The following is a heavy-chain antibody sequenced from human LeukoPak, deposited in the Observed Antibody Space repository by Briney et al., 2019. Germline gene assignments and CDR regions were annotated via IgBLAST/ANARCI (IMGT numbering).Heavy chain of an antibody. D-gene: IGHD2-15*01. V-gene: IGHV3-23*01. CDR3: AKSLGYCSGGSCPPVAFDI. J-gene: IGHJ3*02. Sequence: GGSLTLSCAASGCTFSSYAMSWVRQAPGRGLEWVSAISGSDGSTYYADSVKGRFTISRDNSKNTLYLQMNSLRAEDTAVYYCAKSLGYCSGGSCPPVAFDIWGQGTMVTVSS. CDR1: GCTFSSYA. CDR2: ISGSDGST.